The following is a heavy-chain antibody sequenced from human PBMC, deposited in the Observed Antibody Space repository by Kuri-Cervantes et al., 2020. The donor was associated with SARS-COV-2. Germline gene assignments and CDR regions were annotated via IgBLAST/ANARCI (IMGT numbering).Heavy chain of an antibody. Sequence: GSLRLSCAVYGGSFSGYYWSWIRQPPGKGLEWIGEINHSGSTNYNPSLKSRVTISVDTSKNQFSVKLRSVTAADTAVYFCAREELGWTALDVWGQGTMVTVSS. CDR1: GGSFSGYY. D-gene: IGHD3/OR15-3a*01. CDR2: INHSGST. J-gene: IGHJ3*01. V-gene: IGHV4-34*01. CDR3: AREELGWTALDV.